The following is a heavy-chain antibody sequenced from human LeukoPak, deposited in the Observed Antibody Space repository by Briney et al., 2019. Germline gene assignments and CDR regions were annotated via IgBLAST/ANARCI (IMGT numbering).Heavy chain of an antibody. V-gene: IGHV4-59*08. CDR2: IYYSGST. Sequence: SETLSLICTASGGSISSYYWSWIRQPPGKGLEWIGYIYYSGSTNYNPSLKSRVTISVDTSKNQFSLKLSSVTAADTAVYYCARHVAEYYDFWSGYHTGRAFDIWGQGTMVTVSS. CDR3: ARHVAEYYDFWSGYHTGRAFDI. J-gene: IGHJ3*02. CDR1: GGSISSYY. D-gene: IGHD3-3*01.